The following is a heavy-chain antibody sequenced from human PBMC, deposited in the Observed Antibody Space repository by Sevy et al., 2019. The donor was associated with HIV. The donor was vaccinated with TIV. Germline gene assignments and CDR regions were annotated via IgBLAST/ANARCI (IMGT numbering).Heavy chain of an antibody. D-gene: IGHD3-16*01. CDR2: ISYDGSYR. CDR1: GFTFGTYD. V-gene: IGHV3-30*18. J-gene: IGHJ6*02. Sequence: GGSLRLSCAASGFTFGTYDMHWVRQAPGKGLEWVAIISYDGSYRYYADSVRGRFSMSRDNSKNTMYLQVSGLLIEDSDVDYCAKNRPPGGSLFSWHGMDVWGRGTTVTVSS. CDR3: AKNRPPGGSLFSWHGMDV.